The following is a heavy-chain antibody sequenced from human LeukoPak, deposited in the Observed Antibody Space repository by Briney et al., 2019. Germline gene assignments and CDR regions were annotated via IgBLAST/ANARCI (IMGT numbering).Heavy chain of an antibody. CDR2: IYYSGST. D-gene: IGHD3-10*01. CDR1: GGSISSYY. V-gene: IGHV4-59*01. CDR3: AREGRHYYGSGRPYYFDY. J-gene: IGHJ4*02. Sequence: SETLSLTCTVSGGSISSYYWSWIRQPPGKGLEWIGYIYYSGSTNYNPSLKSRVTISVDSSKNQFSLKLSSVTAADTAVYYCAREGRHYYGSGRPYYFDYWGQGTLVTVSS.